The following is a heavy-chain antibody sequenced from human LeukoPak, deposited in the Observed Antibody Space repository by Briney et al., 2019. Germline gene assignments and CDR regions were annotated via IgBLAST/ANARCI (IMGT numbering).Heavy chain of an antibody. CDR2: IYYSGSA. CDR1: GGSISSGDYY. CDR3: ARGAWAAVGTWYFDL. V-gene: IGHV4-30-4*01. Sequence: SETLSLTCTVSGGSISSGDYYWSWIRQPPGKGLEWIGYIYYSGSAYYNPSLQSRVTISLDRSNNQFSLNLISVTAADTAVYYCARGAWAAVGTWYFDLWGRGTLVTVSS. J-gene: IGHJ2*01. D-gene: IGHD6-13*01.